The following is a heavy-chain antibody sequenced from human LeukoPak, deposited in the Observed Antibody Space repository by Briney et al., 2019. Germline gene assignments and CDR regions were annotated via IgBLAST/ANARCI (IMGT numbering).Heavy chain of an antibody. CDR1: GGTFSSYA. CDR2: IIPIFGTA. D-gene: IGHD4-11*01. Sequence: SVKVSCKASGGTFSSYAISWVRQAPGQGLEWMGGIIPIFGTANYAQKFQGRVTITADESTSTAYMELSSLRAEDTAVYYCARVFTVTPTNYFDYWGQGTLVTVSS. CDR3: ARVFTVTPTNYFDY. J-gene: IGHJ4*02. V-gene: IGHV1-69*13.